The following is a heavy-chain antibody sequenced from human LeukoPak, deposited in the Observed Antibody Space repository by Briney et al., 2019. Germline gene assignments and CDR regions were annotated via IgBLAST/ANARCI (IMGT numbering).Heavy chain of an antibody. J-gene: IGHJ6*02. CDR1: GFTFSSYA. V-gene: IGHV3-30-3*01. CDR3: ARVAMTTVTWKAYYYYYGMDV. D-gene: IGHD4-17*01. CDR2: ISYDGSNK. Sequence: QPGRSLGLSCAASGFTFSSYAMHWVRQAPGKGLEWVAVISYDGSNKYYADSVKGRFTISRDNSKNTLYLQMNSLRAEDTAVYYCARVAMTTVTWKAYYYYYGMDVWGQGTTVTVSS.